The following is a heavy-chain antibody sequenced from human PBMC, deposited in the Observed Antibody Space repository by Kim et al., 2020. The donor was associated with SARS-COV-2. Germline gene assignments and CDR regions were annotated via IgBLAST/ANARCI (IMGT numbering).Heavy chain of an antibody. CDR2: IDCGNGNT. J-gene: IGHJ4*02. D-gene: IGHD3-16*01. V-gene: IGHV1-3*01. CDR1: GHIFTRDS. Sequence: ASVKVSCKTSGHIFTRDSIHWVRQAPGQGLEWMGGIDCGNGNTIYSQKFQGRVTFTTDTSASTAYMELSFLRSEDSAVYYCLGGFYFDYWGQGTLVTAPS. CDR3: LGGFYFDY.